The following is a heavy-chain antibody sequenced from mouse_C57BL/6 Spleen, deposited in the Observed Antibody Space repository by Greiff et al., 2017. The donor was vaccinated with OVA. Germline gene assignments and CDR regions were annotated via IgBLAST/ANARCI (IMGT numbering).Heavy chain of an antibody. J-gene: IGHJ4*01. CDR2: INPSSGYT. CDR1: GYTFTSYW. CDR3: ARRDYPAMDY. Sequence: VQLQQSGAELAKPGASVTLSCKASGYTFTSYWMHWVKQRPGQGLEWIGYINPSSGYTKYNQKFKDKARLTADKSSSTAFMQLSSLTYEDSAVYYCARRDYPAMDYWGQGTSVTVSS. V-gene: IGHV1-7*01.